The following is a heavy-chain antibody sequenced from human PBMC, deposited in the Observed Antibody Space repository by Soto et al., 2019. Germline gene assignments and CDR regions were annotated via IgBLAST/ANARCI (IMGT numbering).Heavy chain of an antibody. V-gene: IGHV4-34*01. CDR2: INQSAST. D-gene: IGHD2-8*01. J-gene: IGHJ5*02. CDR3: ARKTLSWFDP. CDR1: GGSFSGFY. Sequence: SETLSLTCAVYGGSFSGFYWNWIRQPPGKGLEWIGEINQSASTNYNPSLKSRVTISIDTSKNQFSLKLSSVTAADTAVYYCARKTLSWFDPWGQGTLVTVSS.